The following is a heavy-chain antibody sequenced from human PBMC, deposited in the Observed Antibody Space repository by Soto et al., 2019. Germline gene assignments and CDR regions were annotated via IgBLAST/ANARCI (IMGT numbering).Heavy chain of an antibody. D-gene: IGHD3-3*01. CDR1: GFTFTTCG. J-gene: IGHJ6*03. CDR3: ASNYYDFLSGYYDYYYLEA. V-gene: IGHV3-30*03. CDR2: ISHDGSNK. Sequence: QVQLVESGGGVVQPGRSLRLSCAASGFTFTTCGMHWVRQAPGKGLEWVALISHDGSNKYYAESVKGRFTISRDNSKNPLNLQMNSLRAEDTAVYYWASNYYDFLSGYYDYYYLEAWGKGTTVTVSS.